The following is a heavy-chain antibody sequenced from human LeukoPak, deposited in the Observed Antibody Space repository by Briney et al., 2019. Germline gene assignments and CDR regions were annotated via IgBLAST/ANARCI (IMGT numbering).Heavy chain of an antibody. V-gene: IGHV1-8*01. CDR2: MNPNSGNT. D-gene: IGHD3-16*01. J-gene: IGHJ6*02. Sequence: ASVKVSCKASGYTFTSYDINWVRQATGQGLEWMGWMNPNSGNTGYAQKFQGRVTMTRNTSISTAYMELSSLRSEDTAVYYCARVNSPDYGYYYYYGMDVRGQGTTVTVSS. CDR1: GYTFTSYD. CDR3: ARVNSPDYGYYYYYGMDV.